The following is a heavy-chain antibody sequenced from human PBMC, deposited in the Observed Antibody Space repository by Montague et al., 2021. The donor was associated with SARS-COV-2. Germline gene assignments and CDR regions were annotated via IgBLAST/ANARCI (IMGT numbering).Heavy chain of an antibody. V-gene: IGHV4-34*01. D-gene: IGHD2-15*01. Sequence: SETLSLTCAVPGSSFSGYNWNWIRQCPGPRLEWVGEINHGGSTKFSPSPTRQLTISTDTSKNQFPLKLTSVAAADTAVSYCASLRYGVVQSPILGVRPFYFYYYMDVWGRGTPVTVSS. CDR2: INHGGST. CDR3: ASLRYGVVQSPILGVRPFYFYYYMDV. CDR1: GSSFSGYN. J-gene: IGHJ6*03.